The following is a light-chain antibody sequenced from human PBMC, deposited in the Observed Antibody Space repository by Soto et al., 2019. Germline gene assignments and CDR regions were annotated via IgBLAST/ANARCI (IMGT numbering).Light chain of an antibody. CDR3: QQYGSSPEIS. Sequence: DIVLTRSPGTLSLSPGERATLSCRASQTISDNYLAWYQQKPGQSPRLLISGASIRAPGIPDRFSGSGSETDFTLTISRLEPEDFAFYYCQQYGSSPEISFGPGTKVDIK. V-gene: IGKV3-20*01. J-gene: IGKJ3*01. CDR1: QTISDNY. CDR2: GAS.